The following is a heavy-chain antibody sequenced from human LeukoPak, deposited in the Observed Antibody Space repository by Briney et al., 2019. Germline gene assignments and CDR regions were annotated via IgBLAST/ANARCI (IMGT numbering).Heavy chain of an antibody. CDR1: AFSLHTYA. D-gene: IGHD6-19*01. Sequence: GQSLTLSCAASAFSLHTYAMHWDRQAARKCSEWDSGISPNSGTIVYADSVKGGFTISRDNAKNSLYLQMNSLRPEDTALYYCAKDKIRSDWSSGFDQWGQGTLVTVSS. J-gene: IGHJ4*02. CDR2: ISPNSGTI. CDR3: AKDKIRSDWSSGFDQ. V-gene: IGHV3-9*01.